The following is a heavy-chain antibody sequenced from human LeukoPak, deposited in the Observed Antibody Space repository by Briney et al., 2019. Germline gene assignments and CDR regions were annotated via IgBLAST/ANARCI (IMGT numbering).Heavy chain of an antibody. Sequence: SETRSLTCSVAGSSIGSRSFYWGWIRQPPWKGLEGIGSIFYSGSTYYNPSFKSRVNISVDTSKNQYSRKLSSVTAADTAVYYCARNLRRTGGDYWGQGTLVTVSS. CDR1: GSSIGSRSFY. J-gene: IGHJ4*02. V-gene: IGHV4-39*01. CDR2: IFYSGST. D-gene: IGHD4-17*01. CDR3: ARNLRRTGGDY.